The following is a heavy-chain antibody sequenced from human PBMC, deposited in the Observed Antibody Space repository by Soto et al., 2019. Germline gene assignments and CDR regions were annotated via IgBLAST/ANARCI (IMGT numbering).Heavy chain of an antibody. Sequence: QVHLVQSGAEVKKPGASVNVSCQASGSITNHHMHWVRQAPGQGLEWMGIINPSGLSTTYAQKFQGRVTIPRDTSTSTVYMELSSLTSEDTAVYFCAKVTHRGPIAVAGPLGSWGQGTLVIVSS. CDR3: AKVTHRGPIAVAGPLGS. J-gene: IGHJ4*02. CDR2: INPSGLST. D-gene: IGHD6-19*01. CDR1: GSITNHH. V-gene: IGHV1-46*01.